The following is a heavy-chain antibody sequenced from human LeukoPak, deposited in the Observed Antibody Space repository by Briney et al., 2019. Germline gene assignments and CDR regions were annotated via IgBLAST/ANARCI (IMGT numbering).Heavy chain of an antibody. CDR2: IYYSGST. V-gene: IGHV4-59*01. J-gene: IGHJ3*02. CDR1: GGSISSYY. Sequence: SETLSLTCTVSGGSISSYYWSWIRQPPGKGLEWIGYIYYSGSTNYNPSLKSRVTISVDTSKNQFSLKLSSVTAADTAVYYCARRWIQLWSGGDDAFDIWGQGTMVTVSS. D-gene: IGHD5-18*01. CDR3: ARRWIQLWSGGDDAFDI.